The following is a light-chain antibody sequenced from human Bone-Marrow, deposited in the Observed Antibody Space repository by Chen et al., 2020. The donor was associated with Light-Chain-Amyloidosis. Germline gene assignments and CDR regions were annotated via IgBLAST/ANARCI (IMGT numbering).Light chain of an antibody. CDR3: QQSYSTPRT. CDR2: AAS. V-gene: IGKV1-39*01. Sequence: DIQMTQSPSSLSASVGDRVTITCRASQSISSYLNWYQQKPGKAPKLLIYAASSLQSGVPSRFRGSGSGTDFPLTLSSLQPDDFAPYYCQQSYSTPRTFGQGSKVEIK. J-gene: IGKJ1*01. CDR1: QSISSY.